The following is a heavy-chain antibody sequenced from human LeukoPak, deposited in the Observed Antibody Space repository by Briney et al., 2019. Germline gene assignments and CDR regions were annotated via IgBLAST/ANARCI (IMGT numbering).Heavy chain of an antibody. CDR1: GFTFDDYA. V-gene: IGHV3-9*01. CDR2: ISGNSGSI. Sequence: PGGSLRLSCAASGFTFDDYAMHWVRQAPGKGLEWVSGISGNSGSIDYADSVKGRFTISRYNAKNSLYLLMSMLGAEDTALYDFAKDLYDSSGGGAFDIWGQGTMVTVSS. CDR3: AKDLYDSSGGGAFDI. J-gene: IGHJ3*02. D-gene: IGHD3-22*01.